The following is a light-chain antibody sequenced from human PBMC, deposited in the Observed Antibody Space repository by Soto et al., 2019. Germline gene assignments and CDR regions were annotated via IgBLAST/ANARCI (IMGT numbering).Light chain of an antibody. V-gene: IGKV3-11*01. J-gene: IGKJ4*01. CDR2: DAF. CDR1: QSVSSY. Sequence: ELVLTQSPATLSLSPGERATLSCRASQSVSSYLAWYQQKPGQAPRLLIYDAFNRATGIPARFSGSGAGTDFTLTISSLEPEDFAVYDCQHRSNWPLTFGGGTKVEIK. CDR3: QHRSNWPLT.